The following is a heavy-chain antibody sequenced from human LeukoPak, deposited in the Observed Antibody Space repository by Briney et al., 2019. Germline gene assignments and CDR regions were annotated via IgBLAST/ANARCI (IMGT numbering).Heavy chain of an antibody. V-gene: IGHV1-69*05. CDR2: IIPIFGTA. Sequence: WASVKVSCKASGGTFSSYAISWVRQAPGQGLEWMGGIIPIFGTANYAQKFQGRVTITTDESTSTAYMELRSLRSDDTAVYYCARIGRIVVVPAVVDAFDIWGQGTMVAVSS. CDR1: GGTFSSYA. J-gene: IGHJ3*02. CDR3: ARIGRIVVVPAVVDAFDI. D-gene: IGHD2-2*01.